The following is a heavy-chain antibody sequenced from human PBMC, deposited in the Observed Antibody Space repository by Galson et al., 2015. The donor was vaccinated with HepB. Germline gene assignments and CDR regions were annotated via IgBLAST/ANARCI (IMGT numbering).Heavy chain of an antibody. CDR2: IIPILGIA. D-gene: IGHD3-10*01. Sequence: SVKVSCKASGGTFSSYTISWVRQAPGQGLEWMGRIIPILGIANYAQKFQGRVTITADKSTSTAYMELSSLRSEDTAVYYCARGGVRGVIMPQADVAFDIWGQGAMVTVSS. V-gene: IGHV1-69*02. CDR3: ARGGVRGVIMPQADVAFDI. CDR1: GGTFSSYT. J-gene: IGHJ3*02.